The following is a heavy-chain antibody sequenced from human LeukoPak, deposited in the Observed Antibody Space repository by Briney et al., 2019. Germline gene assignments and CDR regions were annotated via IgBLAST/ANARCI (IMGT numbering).Heavy chain of an antibody. J-gene: IGHJ4*02. CDR3: ARDGWTNSLDY. CDR2: IYTSGST. D-gene: IGHD2-2*03. Sequence: SETLSLTCTDSGGSISGYYWSWIRQPAGKGLEWIGRIYTSGSTNYNPSLKSRVTMSVDRSKKQFSLKLSSVTAADTAVYYCARDGWTNSLDYWGQGTLVTVSS. V-gene: IGHV4-4*07. CDR1: GGSISGYY.